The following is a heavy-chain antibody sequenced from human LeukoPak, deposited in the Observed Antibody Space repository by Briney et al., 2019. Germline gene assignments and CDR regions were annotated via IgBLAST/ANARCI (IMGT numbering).Heavy chain of an antibody. V-gene: IGHV4-34*01. Sequence: SETLSLTCAVYGGSFSGYYWSWIRQPPGKGLEWIGEINHSGSTNYNPSLKSRVTISVDTSKNQFSLKLSSVTAADTAVYYCARGELAYGFPNWFDPWGQGTLVTVSS. D-gene: IGHD4-17*01. CDR3: ARGELAYGFPNWFDP. J-gene: IGHJ5*02. CDR2: INHSGST. CDR1: GGSFSGYY.